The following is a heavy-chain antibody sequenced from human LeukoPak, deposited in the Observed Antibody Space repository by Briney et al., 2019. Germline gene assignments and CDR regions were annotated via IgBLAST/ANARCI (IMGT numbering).Heavy chain of an antibody. J-gene: IGHJ5*02. CDR1: GFTFSSYG. Sequence: GGSLRLSCAASGFTFSSYGMHWVRQAPGKGLEWVAVISYDGSNKYYADSVKGRFTISRDNSKNTLYLQMNSLRAEDTAVYYCAKGSCVDPWGQGTLATVSS. CDR2: ISYDGSNK. V-gene: IGHV3-30*18. CDR3: AKGSCVDP.